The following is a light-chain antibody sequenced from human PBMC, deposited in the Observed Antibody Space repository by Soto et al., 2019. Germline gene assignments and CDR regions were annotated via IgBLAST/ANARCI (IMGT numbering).Light chain of an antibody. CDR2: GAS. CDR3: HHYET. V-gene: IGKV3-20*01. J-gene: IGKJ1*01. CDR1: QSVSRSY. Sequence: DIVLTQSPGTLSLSPGERATLSCRASQSVSRSYLGWYQQKPGQAPRVLMYGASIRAAGVPDGFSGSGSGTEFTLTISRLEPEDFTVYYCHHYETFGQGTKVDI.